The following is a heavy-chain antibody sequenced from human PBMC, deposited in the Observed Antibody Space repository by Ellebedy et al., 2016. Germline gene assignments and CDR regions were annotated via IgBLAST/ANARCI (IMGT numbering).Heavy chain of an antibody. Sequence: SVKVSXKASGGTFSSYAISWVRQAPGQGLEWMGGIIPIFGTANYAQKFQGRVTITADKSTSTAYMELSSLRSEDTAVYYCARDAITMGSRGWFDPWGQGTLVTVSS. J-gene: IGHJ5*02. CDR3: ARDAITMGSRGWFDP. CDR2: IIPIFGTA. CDR1: GGTFSSYA. V-gene: IGHV1-69*06. D-gene: IGHD3-10*01.